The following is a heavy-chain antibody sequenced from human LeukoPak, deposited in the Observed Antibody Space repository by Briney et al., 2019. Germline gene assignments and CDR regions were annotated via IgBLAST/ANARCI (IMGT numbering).Heavy chain of an antibody. CDR3: ARDSYQEEEWVVVGPLWRVAFDI. CDR1: GFTFSSYE. J-gene: IGHJ3*02. D-gene: IGHD6-19*01. V-gene: IGHV3-48*03. Sequence: PGGSLRLSCAASGFTFSSYEMNWVRQAPGKGLEWVSYISSSGSTIYYADSVKGRFTISRDNAKNSLYLHMNSLRAEDTAVYYCARDSYQEEEWVVVGPLWRVAFDIWGQGTMVTVSS. CDR2: ISSSGSTI.